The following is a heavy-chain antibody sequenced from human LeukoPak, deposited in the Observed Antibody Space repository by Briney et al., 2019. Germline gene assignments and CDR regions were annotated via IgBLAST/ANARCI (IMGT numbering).Heavy chain of an antibody. Sequence: SETLSLTCTVSGGSISNPAYYWGWIRQPPGKGLDLIGSIFYTGPTDYSSSLKSRVTISIDTSRSQFSLRLSSVTAADTAIYYCARVGTWAALDIWGQGAMVTVSS. CDR2: IFYTGPT. D-gene: IGHD1-1*01. CDR3: ARVGTWAALDI. CDR1: GGSISNPAYY. V-gene: IGHV4-39*07. J-gene: IGHJ3*02.